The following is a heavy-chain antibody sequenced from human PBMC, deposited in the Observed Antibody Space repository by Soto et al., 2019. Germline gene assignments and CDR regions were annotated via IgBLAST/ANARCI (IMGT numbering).Heavy chain of an antibody. Sequence: ASVKVSCKASGYTFTSYGISWVRQAPGQRLEWMGWSNAGNGNTKYSQKFQGRVTITRDTSASTAYMELSSLRSEDTAVYYCARSIVVVTALDYWGQGTMCTVSS. J-gene: IGHJ4*02. V-gene: IGHV1-3*01. CDR1: GYTFTSYG. D-gene: IGHD2-21*02. CDR2: SNAGNGNT. CDR3: ARSIVVVTALDY.